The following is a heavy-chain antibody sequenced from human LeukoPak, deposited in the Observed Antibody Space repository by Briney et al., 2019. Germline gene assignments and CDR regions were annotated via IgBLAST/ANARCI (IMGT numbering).Heavy chain of an antibody. D-gene: IGHD5-12*01. CDR1: GGSISSFY. J-gene: IGHJ3*02. V-gene: IGHV4-59*01. CDR2: ISSSETT. CDR3: ARGGYFDKEAFDI. Sequence: SETLSLTCTVSGGSISSFYWSWIRQPPGKGLEYIGYISSSETTSYSPSLKSRVTISVDTSKNQFSLKLSSVTAADTAVYYCARGGYFDKEAFDIWAKGQWSPSLQ.